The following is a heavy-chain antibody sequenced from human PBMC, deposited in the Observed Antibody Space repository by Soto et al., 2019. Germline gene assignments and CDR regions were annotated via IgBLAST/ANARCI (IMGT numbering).Heavy chain of an antibody. CDR3: TADLRSPARRFDP. Sequence: EAQLVESGGGFVKPGESPRLSCSASGFTFSNAWMNWVRQAPGKGLEWVGRIKSKTDGGSTDYAAPVNGRFSISRDDSQNALSLHMSSLKTEDTAVYYCTADLRSPARRFDPWGQGTLVTVSS. J-gene: IGHJ5*02. CDR2: IKSKTDGGST. CDR1: GFTFSNAW. V-gene: IGHV3-15*01.